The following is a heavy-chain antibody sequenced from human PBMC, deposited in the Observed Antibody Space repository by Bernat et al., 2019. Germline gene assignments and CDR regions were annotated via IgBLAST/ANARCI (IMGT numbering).Heavy chain of an antibody. CDR2: ISSSSSTI. V-gene: IGHV3-48*02. D-gene: IGHD2-15*01. Sequence: EVQLVESGGGLVQPGGSLRLSCAASGFTFSSYGMNWVRQAPGKGLEWVSYISSSSSTIYYADSVKGRFTISRDNAKNSLYLQMNSLRDEDTAVYYCARDRDVVVVAATPSWFDPWGQGTLVTVSS. J-gene: IGHJ5*02. CDR1: GFTFSSYG. CDR3: ARDRDVVVVAATPSWFDP.